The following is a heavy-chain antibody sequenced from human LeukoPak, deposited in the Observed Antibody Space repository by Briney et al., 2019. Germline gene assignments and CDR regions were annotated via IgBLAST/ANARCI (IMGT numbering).Heavy chain of an antibody. Sequence: PSETLSLTCTVSGGSISSYYWSWIRQPPGKGLEWIGYIYYSGSTNYNPSLKSRVTISVDTSKNQFSLKLSSVTAADTAVYYCAQSSGTPPYYCGMDVWGQGTTVTVSS. CDR1: GGSISSYY. V-gene: IGHV4-59*08. CDR3: AQSSGTPPYYCGMDV. J-gene: IGHJ6*02. D-gene: IGHD3-10*01. CDR2: IYYSGST.